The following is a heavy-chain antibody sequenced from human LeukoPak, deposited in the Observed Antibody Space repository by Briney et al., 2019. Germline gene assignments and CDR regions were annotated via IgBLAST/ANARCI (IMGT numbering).Heavy chain of an antibody. Sequence: GGSLRLSCAASGFTFYDYAMHWVRHAPGKGLEWVSGISWSSGTIGYADSVKGRFTISRDNAKNSLYLQMNSLRAEDTALYYCAKDTKNCSGGRCYSRGYFYGMDVWGQGTTVTVSS. V-gene: IGHV3-9*01. CDR3: AKDTKNCSGGRCYSRGYFYGMDV. CDR1: GFTFYDYA. J-gene: IGHJ6*02. CDR2: ISWSSGTI. D-gene: IGHD2-15*01.